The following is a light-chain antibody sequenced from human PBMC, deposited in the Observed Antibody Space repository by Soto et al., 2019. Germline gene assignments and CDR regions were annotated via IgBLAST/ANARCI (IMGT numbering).Light chain of an antibody. CDR3: QQYGSSPRT. Sequence: EIVLTPSPGTLSLSPGERATLSCRASQSFTSNYLAWYQQRPGQAPRLLIYGASTRATGIPDRFSGSGSGTDFTLTISRLEPEDFAVYYCQQYGSSPRTFGQGTKVDIK. J-gene: IGKJ1*01. CDR1: QSFTSNY. CDR2: GAS. V-gene: IGKV3-20*01.